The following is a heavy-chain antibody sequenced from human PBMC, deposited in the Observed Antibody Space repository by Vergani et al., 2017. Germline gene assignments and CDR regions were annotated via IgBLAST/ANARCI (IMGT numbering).Heavy chain of an antibody. V-gene: IGHV4-34*01. CDR2: INHSGST. Sequence: QVQLQQWGAGLLKPSETLSLTCAVYGGSFSGYYWSWIRQPPGKGLEWIGEINHSGSTNYNPSLKSRVTISVDTSKNQFSLKLSSVTAADTAVYYCARSGLGYCSSTSCFYYYMDVWGKGTTVTVSS. D-gene: IGHD2-2*01. CDR3: ARSGLGYCSSTSCFYYYMDV. CDR1: GGSFSGYY. J-gene: IGHJ6*03.